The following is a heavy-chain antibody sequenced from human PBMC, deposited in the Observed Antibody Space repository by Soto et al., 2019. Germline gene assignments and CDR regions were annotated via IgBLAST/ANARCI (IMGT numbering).Heavy chain of an antibody. CDR1: GFTFDDDA. Sequence: EVQLVESGGGLVQPGRSLGISCVASGFTFDDDAMHWVRQAPGKGLEWVSGISWKTGSIGYADSVKGRFTISTDIARNSLYLQMNSLRTEDTALYYSAKSTAAGFDYWGQGTLVTVSS. V-gene: IGHV3-9*01. CDR3: AKSTAAGFDY. J-gene: IGHJ4*02. D-gene: IGHD6-13*01. CDR2: ISWKTGSI.